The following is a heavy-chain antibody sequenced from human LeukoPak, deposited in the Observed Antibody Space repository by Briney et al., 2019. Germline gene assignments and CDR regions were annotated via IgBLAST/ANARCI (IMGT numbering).Heavy chain of an antibody. Sequence: ASVKVSCKASGYTFTGYYMHWVRQAPGQGLEWMGWINPNSGGTNYAQKFQGRVTMTRDTSISTAYMELSRLRSDDTAVYYCARGHYDFWSGYWTRFDYWGQGTLVTVSS. CDR3: ARGHYDFWSGYWTRFDY. CDR2: INPNSGGT. CDR1: GYTFTGYY. D-gene: IGHD3-3*01. V-gene: IGHV1-2*02. J-gene: IGHJ4*02.